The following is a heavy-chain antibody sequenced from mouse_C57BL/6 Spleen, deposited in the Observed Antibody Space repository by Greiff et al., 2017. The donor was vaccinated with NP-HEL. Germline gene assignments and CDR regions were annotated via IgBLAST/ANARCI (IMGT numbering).Heavy chain of an antibody. CDR2: SRNKANDYTT. CDR1: GFTFSDFY. D-gene: IGHD1-1*01. Sequence: EVNVVESGGGLVQSGRSLRLSCATSGFTFSDFYMEWVRQAPGKGLEWIAASRNKANDYTTEYSVSVKGRFIVSRATSPSILYLQMNALRAEDTAIYYCARDAEDYYGSFAYWGQGTLVTVSA. V-gene: IGHV7-1*01. CDR3: ARDAEDYYGSFAY. J-gene: IGHJ3*01.